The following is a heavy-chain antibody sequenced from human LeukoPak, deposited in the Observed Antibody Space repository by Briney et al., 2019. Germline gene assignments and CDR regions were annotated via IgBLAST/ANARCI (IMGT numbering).Heavy chain of an antibody. Sequence: ASVKVSCKASGYTFTGYYMHWVRQAPGQGLEWMGWINPNSGGTNYAQKFQGRVTMTRDTSISTAYMELSRLRSDDTAVYCCARDDSSGYYPDAFDIWGQGTMVTVSS. CDR1: GYTFTGYY. J-gene: IGHJ3*02. V-gene: IGHV1-2*02. CDR2: INPNSGGT. D-gene: IGHD3-22*01. CDR3: ARDDSSGYYPDAFDI.